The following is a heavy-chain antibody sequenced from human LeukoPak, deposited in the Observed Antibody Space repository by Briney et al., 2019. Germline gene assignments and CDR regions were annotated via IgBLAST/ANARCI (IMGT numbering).Heavy chain of an antibody. D-gene: IGHD6-19*01. CDR1: GFNFGEFW. V-gene: IGHV3-7*03. CDR3: TTDPDLRWLVP. CDR2: IKQDGSEK. J-gene: IGHJ5*02. Sequence: EGSLRLSCEASGFNFGEFWMAWVRQTPGKGLEWVANIKQDGSEKYYVDSVKGRFTISRDNAKNSLYLQMNSLRAEDTAVYYCTTDPDLRWLVPWGQGTLVTVSS.